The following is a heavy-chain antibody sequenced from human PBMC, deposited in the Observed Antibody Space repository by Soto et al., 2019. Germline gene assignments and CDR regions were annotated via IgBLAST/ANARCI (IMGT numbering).Heavy chain of an antibody. CDR2: MSYSGSS. D-gene: IGHD1-20*01. V-gene: IGHV4-59*01. J-gene: IGHJ5*02. CDR3: ARTRITSTAATFDP. CDR1: GGSLSTYD. Sequence: PSETLSLTCSVSGGSLSTYDWSWMRQPPGKGLEWIVYMSYSGSSNYNPSLKSRVTMSVDTSKNQVSLKLSSVTAADTAVYYCARTRITSTAATFDPWGQGTLVTVSS.